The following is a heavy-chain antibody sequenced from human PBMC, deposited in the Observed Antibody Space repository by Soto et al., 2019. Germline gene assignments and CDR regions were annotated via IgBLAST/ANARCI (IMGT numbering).Heavy chain of an antibody. CDR1: GFRFSTYV. V-gene: IGHV3-23*01. D-gene: IGHD3-3*01. CDR2: ISGSGGGT. Sequence: EVHLLESGGGLVQPGGSLRLSCAASGFRFSTYVMAWVRQAPGKGLEWVSAISGSGGGTYYADSVMGRFSISRDNSNNTLYLQMNGLRAADTAVYFCAKDKDIWSGRRGDFDSWGQGTRVTVSS. CDR3: AKDKDIWSGRRGDFDS. J-gene: IGHJ4*02.